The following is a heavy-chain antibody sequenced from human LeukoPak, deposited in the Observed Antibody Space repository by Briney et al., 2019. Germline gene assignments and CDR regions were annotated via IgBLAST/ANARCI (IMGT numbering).Heavy chain of an antibody. CDR1: GYTFTSYD. D-gene: IGHD6-13*01. CDR2: ISAYNGNT. V-gene: IGHV1-18*01. CDR3: ARGYSSSWAFDY. Sequence: ASVKVSCKASGYTFTSYDITWVRQAPGQGLEWMGWISAYNGNTNYAQKFQGRVTMTTDTSTSTAYMELRSLRSDDTAVYYCARGYSSSWAFDYWGQGTLVTVPS. J-gene: IGHJ4*02.